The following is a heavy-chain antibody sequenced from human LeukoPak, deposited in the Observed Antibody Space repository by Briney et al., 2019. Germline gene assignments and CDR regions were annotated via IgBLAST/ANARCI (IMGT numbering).Heavy chain of an antibody. D-gene: IGHD3-22*01. CDR3: ASGLGRKITMIVVDSTYPDY. Sequence: GGSLRLSCAASGLTFDRCGMHWVRQAPGKGLEWVTFIRSDGSDEYYADSVKGRFTISRDNAKNSLYLQMNSLRADDTAVYYCASGLGRKITMIVVDSTYPDYWGQGTLVTVSS. J-gene: IGHJ4*02. CDR1: GLTFDRCG. V-gene: IGHV3-30*02. CDR2: IRSDGSDE.